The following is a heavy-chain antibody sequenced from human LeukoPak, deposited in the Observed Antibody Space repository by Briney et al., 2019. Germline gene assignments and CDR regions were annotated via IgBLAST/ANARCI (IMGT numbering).Heavy chain of an antibody. D-gene: IGHD2-15*01. Sequence: SETLSLTCAVSGGSISGGGYSWSWIRQPPGKGLEWIGYIYHSGSTYYNPSLKSRVTISVDRSKNQFSLKLSSVTAADTAVYYCARWGGRCSGGSCYWYWFDPWGQGTLVTVSS. CDR3: ARWGGRCSGGSCYWYWFDP. V-gene: IGHV4-30-2*01. CDR1: GGSISGGGYS. J-gene: IGHJ5*02. CDR2: IYHSGST.